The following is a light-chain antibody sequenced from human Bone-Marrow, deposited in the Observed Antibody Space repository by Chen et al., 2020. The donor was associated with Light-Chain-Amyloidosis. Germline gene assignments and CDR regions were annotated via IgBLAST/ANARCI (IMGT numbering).Light chain of an antibody. CDR1: SSDVGGDNQ. CDR3: SSYTITNTLV. J-gene: IGLJ1*01. Sequence: QSALTQPASLSGSPGQPITISCSGTSSDVGGDNQVSWYQQHPDKAPKLMIYEVTNRPSWVPDRFSGSKSDNTASLTISGLQTEDEADYFCSSYTITNTLVFGSGTRVTVL. V-gene: IGLV2-14*01. CDR2: EVT.